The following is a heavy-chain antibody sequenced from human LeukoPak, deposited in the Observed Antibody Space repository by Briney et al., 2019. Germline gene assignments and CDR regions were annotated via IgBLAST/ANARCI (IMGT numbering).Heavy chain of an antibody. CDR1: GFTFSSYA. D-gene: IGHD6-19*01. Sequence: GGSLRLSCAASGFTFSSYAMSWVRQAPGKGLEWVSAISGSGGSTHYADSVKGRFAISRDNSKNTLFLQVNSLRAEDTAVYYCAKDRPYSSGWFLNWFDPWGQGTLVTVSS. CDR3: AKDRPYSSGWFLNWFDP. CDR2: ISGSGGST. J-gene: IGHJ5*02. V-gene: IGHV3-23*01.